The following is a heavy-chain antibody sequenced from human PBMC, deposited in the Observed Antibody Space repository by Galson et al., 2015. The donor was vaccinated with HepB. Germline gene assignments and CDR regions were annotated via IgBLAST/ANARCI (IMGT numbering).Heavy chain of an antibody. CDR2: ISGGGGAT. J-gene: IGHJ6*03. CDR3: ARDGGYSYGYDYMDV. V-gene: IGHV3-23*01. Sequence: SLRLSCAASGFTFSTYALSWVRQAPGRGLEWVSSISGGGGATYYADSVKGRFTISRDNAKNSLYLQMNSLRAEDTAVYYCARDGGYSYGYDYMDVWGKGTTVTVSS. CDR1: GFTFSTYA. D-gene: IGHD5-18*01.